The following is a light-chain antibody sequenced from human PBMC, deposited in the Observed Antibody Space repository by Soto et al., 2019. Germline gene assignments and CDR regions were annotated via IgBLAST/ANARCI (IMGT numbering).Light chain of an antibody. CDR1: QSVSNN. CDR3: QQYNNWPPWT. V-gene: IGKV3-15*01. CDR2: DAS. Sequence: ILMTQSPATLSVSPGERATLSCMASQSVSNNLACYQQKPGQAPRLLIYDASTRATGIPARFSGSGSGTEFTLTISGLQSEDFAVYYCQQYNNWPPWTFGQGTKVEIK. J-gene: IGKJ1*01.